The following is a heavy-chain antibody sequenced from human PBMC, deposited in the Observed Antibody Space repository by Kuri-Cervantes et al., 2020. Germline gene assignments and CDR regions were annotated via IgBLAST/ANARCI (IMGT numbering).Heavy chain of an antibody. J-gene: IGHJ5*02. CDR3: AKDRDYSNLFDP. D-gene: IGHD4-11*01. CDR2: ISYDGSNK. V-gene: IGHV3-30-3*01. Sequence: GESLKISCAASGFTFSSYAMHWVRQAPGKGLEWVAVISYDGSNKYYADSVKGRFTISRDNSKNTLYLQTNSLRAEDTAVYYCAKDRDYSNLFDPWGQGALVTVSS. CDR1: GFTFSSYA.